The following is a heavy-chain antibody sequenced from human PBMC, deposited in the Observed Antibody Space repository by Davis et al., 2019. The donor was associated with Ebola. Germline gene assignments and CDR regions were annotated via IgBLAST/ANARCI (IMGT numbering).Heavy chain of an antibody. J-gene: IGHJ6*02. V-gene: IGHV3-48*02. CDR3: ARDLVSGSGWGDYGMDV. CDR2: ISSSSSTI. D-gene: IGHD6-19*01. CDR1: GFTFSSYS. Sequence: GGSLRLSCAASGFTFSSYSMNWVRQAPGKGLEWVSYISSSSSTIYYADSVKGRFTISRDNAKNSLYLQMNSLRDEDTAVYYCARDLVSGSGWGDYGMDVWGQGTTVTVSS.